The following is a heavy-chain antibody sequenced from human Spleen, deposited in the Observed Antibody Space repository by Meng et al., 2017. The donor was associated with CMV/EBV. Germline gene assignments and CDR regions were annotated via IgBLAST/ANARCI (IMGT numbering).Heavy chain of an antibody. CDR2: IYSSATA. J-gene: IGHJ2*01. Sequence: SYWSWSRQHPGKGLECIGYIYSSATAHYNPSLKSRVTISADTSNNQFSLKMSSVTAADTALYFCARAPQIYCISPDCYLPGEYFDLWGRGTLVTV. CDR1: SY. D-gene: IGHD2-2*01. CDR3: ARAPQIYCISPDCYLPGEYFDL. V-gene: IGHV4-31*02.